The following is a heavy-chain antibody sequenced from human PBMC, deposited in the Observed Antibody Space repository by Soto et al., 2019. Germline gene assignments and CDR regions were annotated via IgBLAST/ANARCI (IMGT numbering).Heavy chain of an antibody. CDR1: GGSISSGDYY. V-gene: IGHV4-30-4*01. J-gene: IGHJ4*02. CDR2: IYYSGST. Sequence: QVQLQESGPGLVKPSQTLSLTCTVSGGSISSGDYYWSWIRQPPGKGLEWIGYIYYSGSTYYNPSLKSRVTRSVDTSKNQFSLKLSSVTAADTAVYYCARAPRSAWYYFDYWGQGTLVTVSS. CDR3: ARAPRSAWYYFDY.